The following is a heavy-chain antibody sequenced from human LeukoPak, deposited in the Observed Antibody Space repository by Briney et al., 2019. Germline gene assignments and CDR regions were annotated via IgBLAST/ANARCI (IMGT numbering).Heavy chain of an antibody. J-gene: IGHJ4*02. Sequence: ASVKVSCKASGYTFTSYYMHWVRQAPGQGLEWMGGIIPIFGTANYAQKFQGRVTITADESTSTAYMELSSLRSEDTAVYYCASSSWPPSADYWGQGTLVTVSS. V-gene: IGHV1-69*13. CDR3: ASSSWPPSADY. CDR2: IIPIFGTA. CDR1: GYTFTSYY. D-gene: IGHD6-13*01.